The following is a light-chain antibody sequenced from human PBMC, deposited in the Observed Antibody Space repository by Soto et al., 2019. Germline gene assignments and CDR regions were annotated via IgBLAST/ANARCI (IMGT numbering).Light chain of an antibody. J-gene: IGKJ1*01. CDR1: QGVTRW. Sequence: DIQMTQSPSSVSASVGDRVTITCRASQGVTRWLAWYQQKSGKAPKLLTYAASSLQSGVSSRFSGSGSGADFTLTIRSLQPEDFATYYCQQANSFPWTLGQGTKVDLK. CDR2: AAS. V-gene: IGKV1-12*01. CDR3: QQANSFPWT.